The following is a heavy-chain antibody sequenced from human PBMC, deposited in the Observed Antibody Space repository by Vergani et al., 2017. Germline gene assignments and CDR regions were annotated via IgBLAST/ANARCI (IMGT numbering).Heavy chain of an antibody. D-gene: IGHD3-10*01. Sequence: EVQLLESGGGLVQPGGSLRLSCAASGFTFSSYAMSWVRQAPGKGLEWVSAISGSGGSTYYADSVKGRFTISRDNSKNTLYLQMNSLRAEDTAVYYCAKDLGYYYGSGSYYNDLGSWGQGTLVTVSS. V-gene: IGHV3-23*01. J-gene: IGHJ4*02. CDR1: GFTFSSYA. CDR3: AKDLGYYYGSGSYYNDLGS. CDR2: ISGSGGST.